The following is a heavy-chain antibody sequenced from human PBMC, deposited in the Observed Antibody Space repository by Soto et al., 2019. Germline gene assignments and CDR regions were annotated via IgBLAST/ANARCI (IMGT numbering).Heavy chain of an antibody. D-gene: IGHD2-2*01. Sequence: SETLSLTCTVSGGSISSYYWSWIRQPPGKGLEWIGYIYYSGSTNYNPSLKSRVTISVDTSKNQFSLKLSSVTAADTAVYYCARHAHCSSTSSYATYYFDYWGQGTLVTVS. J-gene: IGHJ4*02. CDR2: IYYSGST. CDR3: ARHAHCSSTSSYATYYFDY. V-gene: IGHV4-59*08. CDR1: GGSISSYY.